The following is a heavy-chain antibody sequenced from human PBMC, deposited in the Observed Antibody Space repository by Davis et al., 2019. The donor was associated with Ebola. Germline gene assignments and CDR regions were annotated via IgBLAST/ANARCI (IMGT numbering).Heavy chain of an antibody. Sequence: PGGSLRLSCAASGFTFSNYGMNWVRQAPGKGLEWVSYIYTSTIYYADSVKGRFTISRDNAKNSLYLQMNSLGDEDAAVYYWVGGGGGGLLADSWGQGTLVTVSS. CDR2: IYTSTI. D-gene: IGHD3-16*01. CDR3: VGGGGGGLLADS. V-gene: IGHV3-48*02. CDR1: GFTFSNYG. J-gene: IGHJ4*02.